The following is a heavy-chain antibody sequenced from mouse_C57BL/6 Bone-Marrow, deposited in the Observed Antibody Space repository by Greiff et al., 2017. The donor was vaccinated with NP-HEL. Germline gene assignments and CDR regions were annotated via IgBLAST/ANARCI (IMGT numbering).Heavy chain of an antibody. CDR1: GFTFSSYA. D-gene: IGHD1-1*01. CDR3: ASGSSYDYFDY. V-gene: IGHV5-4*03. CDR2: ISDGGSYT. J-gene: IGHJ2*01. Sequence: EVMLVESGGGLVKPGGSLKLSCAASGFTFSSYAMSWVRQTPEKRLEWVATISDGGSYTYYPDNVKGRFTISRDNAKNNMYLQMSHLKSEDTAMYYCASGSSYDYFDYWGQGTTLTVSS.